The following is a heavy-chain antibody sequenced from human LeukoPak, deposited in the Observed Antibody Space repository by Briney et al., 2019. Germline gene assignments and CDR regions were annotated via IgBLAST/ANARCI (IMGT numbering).Heavy chain of an antibody. CDR2: ISYDGSNK. CDR3: ARCDYFDY. V-gene: IGHV3-30-3*01. J-gene: IGHJ4*02. CDR1: GFTFSSYA. Sequence: GGSLRLSCAASGFTFSSYAMHWVRQAPGKGLEWVAVISYDGSNKYYADSVKGRFTISRDNSKNTLYLQMNSLRAEDTAVCYCARCDYFDYWGQGTLVTVSS.